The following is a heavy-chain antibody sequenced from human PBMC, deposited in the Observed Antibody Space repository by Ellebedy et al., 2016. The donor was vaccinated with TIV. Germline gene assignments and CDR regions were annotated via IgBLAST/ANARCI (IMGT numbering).Heavy chain of an antibody. D-gene: IGHD2-21*02. CDR3: ARDSVAVVVPAMGTFDM. J-gene: IGHJ3*02. V-gene: IGHV3-48*02. Sequence: SVKGRFTISRDNAKNSLFLQMKSLRDEDTALYYCARDSVAVVVPAMGTFDMWGQGTMVTVSS.